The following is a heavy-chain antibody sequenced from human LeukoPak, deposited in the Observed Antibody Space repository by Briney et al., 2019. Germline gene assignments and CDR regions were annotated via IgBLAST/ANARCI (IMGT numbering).Heavy chain of an antibody. Sequence: PGGSLRLSCAAPGFTFSSYSMNWVRQAPGKGLEWVSSISSSSSYIYYADSVKGRFTISRDNAKNTLYLQMNSLRAEDTAVYYCARGDEPAAILGAFDIWGQGTMVTVSS. V-gene: IGHV3-21*01. D-gene: IGHD2-2*02. J-gene: IGHJ3*02. CDR2: ISSSSSYI. CDR3: ARGDEPAAILGAFDI. CDR1: GFTFSSYS.